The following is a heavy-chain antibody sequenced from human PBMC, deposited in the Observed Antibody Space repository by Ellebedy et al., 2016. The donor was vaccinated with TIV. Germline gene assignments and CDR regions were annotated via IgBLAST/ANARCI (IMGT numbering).Heavy chain of an antibody. J-gene: IGHJ4*02. CDR1: GGSIVNSPYF. V-gene: IGHV4-39*01. CDR2: ISYRGST. Sequence: SETLSLTXTVSGGSIVNSPYFWGWIRQPPGQGLDWIGSISYRGSTYYTPSLKSRVTMSVDTSRGQFSLKMRSVTAADTAVYYCARVAAAGHFPSIDYWGQGTLITVSS. CDR3: ARVAAAGHFPSIDY. D-gene: IGHD6-13*01.